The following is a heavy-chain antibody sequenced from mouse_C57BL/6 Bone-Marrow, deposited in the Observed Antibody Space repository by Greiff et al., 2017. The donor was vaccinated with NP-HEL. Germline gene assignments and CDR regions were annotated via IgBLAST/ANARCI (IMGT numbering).Heavy chain of an antibody. CDR3: ARWYYGSSFGDY. D-gene: IGHD1-1*01. J-gene: IGHJ4*01. Sequence: QVQLKQPGAELVMPGASVKLSCKASGYTFTSYWMHWVKQRPGQGLEWIGEIDPSDSYTNYNQKFKGKSTLTVDKSSSTAYMQLSSLTSEDSAVYYCARWYYGSSFGDYWGQGTSVTVSS. CDR1: GYTFTSYW. CDR2: IDPSDSYT. V-gene: IGHV1-69*01.